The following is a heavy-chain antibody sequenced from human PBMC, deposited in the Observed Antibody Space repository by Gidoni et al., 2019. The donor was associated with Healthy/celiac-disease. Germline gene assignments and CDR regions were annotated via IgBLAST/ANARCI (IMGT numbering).Heavy chain of an antibody. CDR1: GGPFSSYA. CDR3: ARAVSGAAHRRRSAFDI. J-gene: IGHJ3*02. Sequence: QVQLVQSGAEVKKPVSSVKVSCKASGGPFSSYAISWVRQAPGQGLEWMGGIIPIFGTANYAQKFQGRVTITADESTSTAYMELSSLRSEDTAVYYCARAVSGAAHRRRSAFDIWGQGTMVTVSS. D-gene: IGHD6-6*01. V-gene: IGHV1-69*01. CDR2: IIPIFGTA.